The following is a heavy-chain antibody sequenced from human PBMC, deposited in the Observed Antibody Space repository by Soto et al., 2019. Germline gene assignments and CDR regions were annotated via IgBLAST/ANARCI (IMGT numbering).Heavy chain of an antibody. J-gene: IGHJ4*02. CDR1: GFTFSSYA. CDR3: ARDFGGAEYYYDSTSDY. Sequence: GGSLRLSCAASGFTFSSYAMHWVRQAPGKGLEWVAVISYDGSNKYYADSVKGRFTISRDNSKNTLYLQMNSLRAEDTAVYYCARDFGGAEYYYDSTSDYWGQGTLVTVSS. D-gene: IGHD3-22*01. CDR2: ISYDGSNK. V-gene: IGHV3-30-3*01.